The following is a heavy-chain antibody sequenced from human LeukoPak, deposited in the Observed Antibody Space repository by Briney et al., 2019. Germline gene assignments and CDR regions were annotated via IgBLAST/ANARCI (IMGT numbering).Heavy chain of an antibody. CDR1: GFTFSSYA. CDR3: AKGPRGTLDVGYDY. V-gene: IGHV3-23*01. Sequence: GGSLRLSCAASGFTFSSYAMSWVRQAPGKGLEWVSAISGSGGSTYYADSVKGRFTISRDNSKNTLYLQMNSLRAEDTAVYYCAKGPRGTLDVGYDYWGQGTLVTVSS. J-gene: IGHJ4*02. CDR2: ISGSGGST. D-gene: IGHD1-1*01.